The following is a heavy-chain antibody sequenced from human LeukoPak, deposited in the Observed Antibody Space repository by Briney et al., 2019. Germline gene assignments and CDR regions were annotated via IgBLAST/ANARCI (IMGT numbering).Heavy chain of an antibody. J-gene: IGHJ6*03. D-gene: IGHD3-9*01. Sequence: TASETLSLTCTVSGGSISGSKYYWGWIRQPPGKGLEWIGSNYYSGNRYYNPSLKSRVTISVDTSKHQLYLKLSSMTAADTAVYYCARVIAGVQLGFTGRYYYCHMDVWGKGNTVAVSS. CDR2: NYYSGNR. CDR1: GGSISGSKYY. CDR3: ARVIAGVQLGFTGRYYYCHMDV. V-gene: IGHV4-39*07.